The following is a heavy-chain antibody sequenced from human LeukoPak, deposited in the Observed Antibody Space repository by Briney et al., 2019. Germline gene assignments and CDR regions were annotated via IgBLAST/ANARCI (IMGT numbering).Heavy chain of an antibody. Sequence: GGSLSLSCAASGFTFSSYSMSWVRQAPGKGLEWVSSINGSGGSIYYADSVKGRLTISRDNSKNTLYLQVNSLRAEDTAVYYCAKVAGKPSSGRSWFDPWGQGTLVTVSS. CDR2: INGSGGSI. CDR1: GFTFSSYS. D-gene: IGHD6-19*01. V-gene: IGHV3-23*01. CDR3: AKVAGKPSSGRSWFDP. J-gene: IGHJ5*02.